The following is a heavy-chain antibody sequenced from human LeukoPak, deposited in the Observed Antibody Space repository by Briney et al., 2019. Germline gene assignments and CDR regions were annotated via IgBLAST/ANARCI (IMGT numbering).Heavy chain of an antibody. Sequence: GGSLGLSCAASGFTFSSYWMHWVRQAPGKGLVWVSRINSDGSRTSYADSVKGRFTISRDNAKNTLYLQMNSLRAEDTAVYYCARDGAGSSLYMDVWGKGTTVTVSS. D-gene: IGHD6-6*01. CDR3: ARDGAGSSLYMDV. CDR2: INSDGSRT. J-gene: IGHJ6*03. V-gene: IGHV3-74*01. CDR1: GFTFSSYW.